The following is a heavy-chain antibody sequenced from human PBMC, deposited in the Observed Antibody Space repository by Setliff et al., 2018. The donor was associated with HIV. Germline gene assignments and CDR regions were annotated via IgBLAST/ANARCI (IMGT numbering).Heavy chain of an antibody. CDR3: ARDYLHVFDI. CDR2: INSATGGT. CDR1: GYTFTDNY. V-gene: IGHV1-2*04. J-gene: IGHJ3*02. Sequence: ASVKVSCKASGYTFTDNYIHWVRQAPGQGLEWMALINSATGGTNYAQNFQGWVTVTRDASINTVYMELSSLKSDDTAVYYCARDYLHVFDIWGQGTMVTVS.